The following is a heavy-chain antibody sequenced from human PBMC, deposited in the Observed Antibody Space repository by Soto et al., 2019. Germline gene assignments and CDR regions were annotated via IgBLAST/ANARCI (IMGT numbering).Heavy chain of an antibody. Sequence: PGGSLRLSCTASGFSFHSNAMSWVRQAPGKGLEGVSVISGSGGVTFYADSVKGRFFISRDNSKNTMFLQMNSLRADDTALYYCAKLTNPGNYVRDYWGQGTLVTVSS. J-gene: IGHJ4*02. CDR1: GFSFHSNA. CDR2: ISGSGGVT. CDR3: AKLTNPGNYVRDY. D-gene: IGHD3-10*02. V-gene: IGHV3-23*01.